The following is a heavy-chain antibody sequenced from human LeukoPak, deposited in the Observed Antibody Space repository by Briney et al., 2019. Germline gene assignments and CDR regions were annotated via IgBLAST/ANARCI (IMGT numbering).Heavy chain of an antibody. Sequence: SVKLSCKASGGTFSSYAISWVRRAPGQGLEWMGGIIPIFGTANYAQKFQGRVTITADESTSTAYMELSSLRSEDTAVYYCARGRGAGRPYYFDYWGQGTLVTVSP. J-gene: IGHJ4*02. CDR1: GGTFSSYA. V-gene: IGHV1-69*13. CDR2: IIPIFGTA. D-gene: IGHD1-26*01. CDR3: ARGRGAGRPYYFDY.